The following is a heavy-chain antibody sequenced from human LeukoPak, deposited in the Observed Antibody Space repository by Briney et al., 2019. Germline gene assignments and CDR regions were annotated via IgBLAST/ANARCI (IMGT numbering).Heavy chain of an antibody. D-gene: IGHD2-2*01. CDR3: ARTIVVVPAAPYNWFDP. CDR2: IIPIFGTA. CDR1: GYAFRSYG. J-gene: IGHJ5*02. Sequence: GASVKVSCKAAGYAFRSYGFSRVRQAPGQGLEWMGGIIPIFGTANYAQKFQGRVTITADESTSTAYMELSSLRSEDTAVYYCARTIVVVPAAPYNWFDPWGQGTLVTVSS. V-gene: IGHV1-69*13.